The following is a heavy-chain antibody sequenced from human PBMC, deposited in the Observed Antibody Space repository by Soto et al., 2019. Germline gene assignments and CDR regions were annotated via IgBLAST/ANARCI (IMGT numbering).Heavy chain of an antibody. J-gene: IGHJ4*02. D-gene: IGHD3-22*01. Sequence: GASVKVSCKVSGYTLTELSMHWVRQAPGKGLEWMGGFDPEDGETIYAQKFQGRVTRTGDTSTDTAYMELSSLRSEDTAVYYCAVVVITTIPRWYFDYWGRGTLVTVSS. V-gene: IGHV1-24*01. CDR1: GYTLTELS. CDR3: AVVVITTIPRWYFDY. CDR2: FDPEDGET.